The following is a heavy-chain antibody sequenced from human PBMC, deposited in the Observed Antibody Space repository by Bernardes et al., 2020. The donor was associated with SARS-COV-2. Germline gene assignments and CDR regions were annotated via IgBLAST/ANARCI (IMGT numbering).Heavy chain of an antibody. Sequence: GSLRLSCAASGFTVSSNYMSWVRQAPGKGLEWVSVIYSGGSTYYADSVKGRFTISRDNSKNTLYLQMNSLRAEDTAVYYCARGDQSWDYFDYWGQGTLVTVSS. D-gene: IGHD6-13*01. V-gene: IGHV3-53*01. CDR2: IYSGGST. CDR1: GFTVSSNY. CDR3: ARGDQSWDYFDY. J-gene: IGHJ4*02.